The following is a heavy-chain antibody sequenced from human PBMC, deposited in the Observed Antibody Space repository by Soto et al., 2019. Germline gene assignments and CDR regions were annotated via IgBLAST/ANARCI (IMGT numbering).Heavy chain of an antibody. CDR3: AKDYYDSSGYYPTAEYFQH. D-gene: IGHD3-22*01. Sequence: GGSLRLSCAASGFTFSSYAMSWVRQAPGKGLEWVSAISGSGGSTYYADSVKGRFTISRDNSKNTLYLQMNSLRAEDTAVYYCAKDYYDSSGYYPTAEYFQHWGQGALVTVSS. CDR2: ISGSGGST. J-gene: IGHJ1*01. CDR1: GFTFSSYA. V-gene: IGHV3-23*01.